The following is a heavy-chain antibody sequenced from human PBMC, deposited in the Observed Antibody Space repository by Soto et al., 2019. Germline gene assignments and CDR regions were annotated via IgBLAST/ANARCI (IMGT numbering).Heavy chain of an antibody. CDR2: IYYSGST. J-gene: IGHJ5*02. V-gene: IGHV4-59*01. D-gene: IGHD6-19*01. Sequence: QVQLQESGPGLVKPSETLSLTCTVSGGSISSYYWSWIRQPPGKGLEWIGYIYYSGSTNYNPSLKSRVTTSVXXSXNXXSLKLSSVTAADTAVYYCARDLAVAGTVGDNWFDPWGQGTLVTVSS. CDR3: ARDLAVAGTVGDNWFDP. CDR1: GGSISSYY.